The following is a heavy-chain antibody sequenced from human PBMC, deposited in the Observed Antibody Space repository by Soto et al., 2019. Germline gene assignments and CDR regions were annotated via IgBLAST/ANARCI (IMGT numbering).Heavy chain of an antibody. D-gene: IGHD3-3*01. J-gene: IGHJ6*03. V-gene: IGHV3-48*01. CDR1: GFTFSSYS. Sequence: PGGSLRLSCAASGFTFSSYSMNWVRQAPGKGLEWVSYISSSSSTIYYADSVKGRFTISRDNAKNSLYLQMNSLRAEDTAVYYCARDYDFWSGQYYYYYMDVWGKGTTVTVSX. CDR3: ARDYDFWSGQYYYYYMDV. CDR2: ISSSSSTI.